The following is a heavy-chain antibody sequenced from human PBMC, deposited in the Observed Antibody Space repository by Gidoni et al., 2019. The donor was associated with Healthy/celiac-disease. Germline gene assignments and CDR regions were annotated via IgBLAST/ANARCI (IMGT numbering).Heavy chain of an antibody. CDR1: GFTFGDYA. CDR3: TREYEGSGSHYMDV. Sequence: EVQLVESGGGLVQPGRSLRLSCTASGFTFGDYAMSWFRQAPGKGLEWVGFIRSKAYGGTTEYAASVKGRFTISRDDSKSIAYLQMNSLKTEDTAVYYCTREYEGSGSHYMDVWGKGTTVTVSS. CDR2: IRSKAYGGTT. V-gene: IGHV3-49*03. D-gene: IGHD3-3*01. J-gene: IGHJ6*03.